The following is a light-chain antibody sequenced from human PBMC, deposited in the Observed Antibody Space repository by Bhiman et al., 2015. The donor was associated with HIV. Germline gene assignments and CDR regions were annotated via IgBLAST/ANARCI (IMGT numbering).Light chain of an antibody. J-gene: IGLJ1*01. CDR1: DIGSKI. CDR3: QVWHTGSEYV. V-gene: IGLV3-21*04. CDR2: YDS. Sequence: SYMLTQPPSVSVAPGKTATITCGGNDIGSKIVHWYQQRPGQAPALVIFYDSDRPSGIPERFSGSNSGKTATLTISRVEVGDEAEYYCQVWHTGSEYVFGGGTTLTVL.